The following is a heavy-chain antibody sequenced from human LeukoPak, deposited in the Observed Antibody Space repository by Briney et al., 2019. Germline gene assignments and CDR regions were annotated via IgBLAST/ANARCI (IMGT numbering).Heavy chain of an antibody. CDR2: VYTIGSP. CDR1: GGSISSYY. CDR3: ARVSYDGRGALFDY. J-gene: IGHJ4*02. V-gene: IGHV4-4*07. Sequence: PSGTLSLTCTVSGGSISSYYWSWVRQPAGKGLEWIGRVYTIGSPNYNPTLKSRVTISVDKSKNQFSLMLSSVTAADPAVYYCARVSYDGRGALFDYWGQGTLVTVSS. D-gene: IGHD1-26*01.